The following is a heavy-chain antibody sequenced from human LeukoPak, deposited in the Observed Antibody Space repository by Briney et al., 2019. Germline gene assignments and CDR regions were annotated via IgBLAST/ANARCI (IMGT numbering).Heavy chain of an antibody. V-gene: IGHV4-39*01. Sequence: PSETLSLTCTVSAGSISSYYWGWIRQPPGKGLEWIGSIYYSGSTYYNPSLKSRVTISVDTSKNQFSLKLSSVTAADTAVYYCARVMVRGGYYHYGMDVWGQGTTVTVSS. CDR2: IYYSGST. CDR3: ARVMVRGGYYHYGMDV. D-gene: IGHD3-10*01. CDR1: AGSISSYY. J-gene: IGHJ6*02.